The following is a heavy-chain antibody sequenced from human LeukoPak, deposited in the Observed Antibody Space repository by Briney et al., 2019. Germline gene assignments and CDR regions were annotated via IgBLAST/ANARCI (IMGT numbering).Heavy chain of an antibody. CDR2: IYCSGST. CDR3: ARHPRLYCSSTSCYDYYFDY. D-gene: IGHD2-2*01. Sequence: SETLSLTCTVSGGSISSSSYYWGWIRQPPGKGLEWIGSIYCSGSTYYNPSLKSRVTISVDTSKNQFSLKLSSVTAADTAVYYCARHPRLYCSSTSCYDYYFDYWGQGTLVTVSS. V-gene: IGHV4-39*01. J-gene: IGHJ4*02. CDR1: GGSISSSSYY.